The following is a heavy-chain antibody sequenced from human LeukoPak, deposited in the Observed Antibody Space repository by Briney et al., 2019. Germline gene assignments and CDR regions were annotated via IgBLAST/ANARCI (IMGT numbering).Heavy chain of an antibody. V-gene: IGHV3-23*01. CDR1: GFTFSSYA. D-gene: IGHD6-13*01. Sequence: PGGSLRLSCAASGFTFSSYAMGWVRQAPGKGLEWVSSISGSGDSTYYADSVKGRFTISRDNSKNTLYLQMNSLRAEDTAVYYCAKERSLGVAAASNYWGQGTLVTVSS. CDR3: AKERSLGVAAASNY. CDR2: ISGSGDST. J-gene: IGHJ4*02.